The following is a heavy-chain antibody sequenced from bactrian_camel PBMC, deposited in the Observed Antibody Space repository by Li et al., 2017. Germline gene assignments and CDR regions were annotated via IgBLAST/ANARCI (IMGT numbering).Heavy chain of an antibody. CDR2: IKAGGGST. CDR1: GYTYDSNC. Sequence: HVQLVESGGGSVQAGGSLRLICTVSGYTYDSNCIGWFRQAPGKEREGVAGIKAGGGSTYYDDSVKGRFTISLDDSVNQVYLQMNSLKPEDTAMYYCAAATRQGALGFCRYNYWGQGTQVTVS. D-gene: IGHD1*01. J-gene: IGHJ4*01. CDR3: AAATRQGALGFCRYNY. V-gene: IGHV3S63*01.